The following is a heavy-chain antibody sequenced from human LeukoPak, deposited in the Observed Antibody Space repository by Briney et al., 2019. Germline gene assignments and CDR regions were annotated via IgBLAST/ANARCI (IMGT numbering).Heavy chain of an antibody. CDR1: EFTVSSNY. Sequence: GGSLRLSCAASEFTVSSNYMNWVRQTPGKGLEWVSFMYSGGSTYYADSVRGRFTISRDSSKNTLYLQMNSLRAEDTAVYFCATFTPLRAFDFWGQGTLVTVSS. V-gene: IGHV3-66*01. CDR2: MYSGGST. D-gene: IGHD3-16*01. CDR3: ATFTPLRAFDF. J-gene: IGHJ4*02.